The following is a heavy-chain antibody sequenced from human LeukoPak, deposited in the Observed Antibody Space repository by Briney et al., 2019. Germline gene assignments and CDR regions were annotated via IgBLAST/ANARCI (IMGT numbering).Heavy chain of an antibody. CDR3: ARSYQLPRMSGIKGWFDP. D-gene: IGHD2-2*01. Sequence: PSETLSLTCTVSGGSISSSSYYWGWIRQPPGKGLEWIGSIYYSGSTYYNPSLKSRVTISVDTSKNQFSLKLSSVTAADTAVYYCARSYQLPRMSGIKGWFDPWGQGTLVTVSS. CDR2: IYYSGST. CDR1: GGSISSSSYY. V-gene: IGHV4-39*07. J-gene: IGHJ5*02.